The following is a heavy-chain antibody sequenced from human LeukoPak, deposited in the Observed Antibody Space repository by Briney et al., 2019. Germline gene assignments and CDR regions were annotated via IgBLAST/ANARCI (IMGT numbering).Heavy chain of an antibody. D-gene: IGHD6-19*01. V-gene: IGHV3-7*01. Sequence: GGSLRLSCAASGFNFSNYWMSWVRQAPGKGLEWVANIKEDGSEKFYVDSVKGRFTISRDNAKKSLYLQMNSLRVGDTAVYYCARVQGSSGPGIFEYWGQGTLVTVSS. CDR1: GFNFSNYW. CDR3: ARVQGSSGPGIFEY. J-gene: IGHJ4*02. CDR2: IKEDGSEK.